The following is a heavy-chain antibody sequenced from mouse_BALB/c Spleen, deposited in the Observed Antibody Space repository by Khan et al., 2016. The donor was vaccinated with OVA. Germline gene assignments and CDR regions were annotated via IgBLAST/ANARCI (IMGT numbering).Heavy chain of an antibody. J-gene: IGHJ3*01. D-gene: IGHD3-3*01. CDR3: ARGTFYY. Sequence: VQLQQSGPELMKPGASVKISCKASGYSFTTYYMHWVKQSHGKSLEWIGYIDPFNGGNDYNQKFKGKATLTVDKSSSTAYMHLSSLTSEDSAVYYCARGTFYYWGQVTLVTVSA. CDR1: GYSFTTYY. V-gene: IGHV1-34*01. CDR2: IDPFNGGN.